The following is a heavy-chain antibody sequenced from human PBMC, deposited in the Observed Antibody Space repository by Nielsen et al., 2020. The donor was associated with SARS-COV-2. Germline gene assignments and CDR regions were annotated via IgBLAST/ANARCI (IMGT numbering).Heavy chain of an antibody. Sequence: SLKISCAASGFTFDDYAMHWVRQAPGKGLEWVSGISWNSGSIGYADSVKGRFTISRDNSKNTLYLEIHSLRAEDTAVYYCAKVITEWELLSVAFDIWGQGTMVTVSS. D-gene: IGHD1-26*01. CDR3: AKVITEWELLSVAFDI. V-gene: IGHV3-9*01. J-gene: IGHJ3*02. CDR1: GFTFDDYA. CDR2: ISWNSGSI.